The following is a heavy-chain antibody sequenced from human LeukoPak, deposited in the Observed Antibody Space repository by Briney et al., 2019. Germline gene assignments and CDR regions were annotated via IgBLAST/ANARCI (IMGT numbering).Heavy chain of an antibody. V-gene: IGHV4-61*02. J-gene: IGHJ6*03. CDR2: IYTSGST. D-gene: IGHD4-17*01. CDR1: GGSISSGSYY. CDR3: ARDRAPDYGHTGPGYYYYYMDV. Sequence: DPSQTLSLTCTVSGGSISSGSYYWNWIRQPAGKGLEWIGRIYTSGSTNYNPSLKSRITISVDTSKNQFSLKLSSVTAADTAVYYCARDRAPDYGHTGPGYYYYYMDVWGKGTTVTVSS.